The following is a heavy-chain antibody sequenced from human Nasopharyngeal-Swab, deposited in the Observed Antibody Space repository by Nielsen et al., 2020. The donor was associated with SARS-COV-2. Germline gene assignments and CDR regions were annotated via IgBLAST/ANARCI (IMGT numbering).Heavy chain of an antibody. Sequence: ASVKVSCKASGYTFTSYGISWVRQAPGQGLEWMGRINPNSGGTNYAQKFQGRVTMTRDTSISTAYMELSRLRSDDTAVYYCAREGYSFDYWGQGTLVTVPS. J-gene: IGHJ4*02. CDR3: AREGYSFDY. V-gene: IGHV1-2*06. D-gene: IGHD5-18*01. CDR2: INPNSGGT. CDR1: GYTFTSYG.